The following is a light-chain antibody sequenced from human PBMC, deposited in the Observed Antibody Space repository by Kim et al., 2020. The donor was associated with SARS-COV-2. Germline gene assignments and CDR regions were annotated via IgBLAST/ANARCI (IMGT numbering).Light chain of an antibody. Sequence: RVTISCTGSSSNIRAGYDVHWYQQLPGTAPKLLIYGNSNRPSGVPDRFSGSKSGTSASLAITGLQAEDEADYYCQSYDSSLSAVVFGGGTQLTVL. CDR3: QSYDSSLSAVV. CDR1: SSNIRAGYD. CDR2: GNS. V-gene: IGLV1-40*01. J-gene: IGLJ2*01.